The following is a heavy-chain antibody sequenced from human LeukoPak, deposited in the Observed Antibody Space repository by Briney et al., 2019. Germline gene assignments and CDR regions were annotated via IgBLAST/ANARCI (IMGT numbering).Heavy chain of an antibody. Sequence: GGSLRLSCAASGFTFSDYGMHWVRQAPGKGLEWVALISYDGGNKFYADSVRDRFTISRDNSKNTLFLQMNSLRIEDTAVYYCAKVFEVRGARRPKDFWGQGTLVIVSS. J-gene: IGHJ4*02. CDR2: ISYDGGNK. CDR3: AKVFEVRGARRPKDF. CDR1: GFTFSDYG. D-gene: IGHD3-10*01. V-gene: IGHV3-30*18.